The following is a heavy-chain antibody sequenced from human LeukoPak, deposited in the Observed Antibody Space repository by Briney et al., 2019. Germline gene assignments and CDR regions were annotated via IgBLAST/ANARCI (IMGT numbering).Heavy chain of an antibody. Sequence: ASVKVSCKASGYTFTDYYIHWVRQAPGQGLEWMGWINPNSGGTNYAQNFQGRVTMTRDTSISTAYMELSRLRSDDTAVFYCAREGLDILTGYPHDYWGQGTLVTVSS. V-gene: IGHV1-2*02. D-gene: IGHD3-9*01. J-gene: IGHJ4*02. CDR1: GYTFTDYY. CDR2: INPNSGGT. CDR3: AREGLDILTGYPHDY.